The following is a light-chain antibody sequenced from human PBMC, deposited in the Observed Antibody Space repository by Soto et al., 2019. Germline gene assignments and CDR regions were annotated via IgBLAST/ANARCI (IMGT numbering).Light chain of an antibody. CDR2: AS. CDR3: QHYGTSAL. J-gene: IGKJ3*01. V-gene: IGKV3-20*01. Sequence: EIVLTQSPGTLSLSPGERATLSCRASQSVSDSYLAWYQQTPGQAPRLLIYASSRATGTPDRFSGSGSGTDFTLTISRLEPEDFAVYYCQHYGTSALFGPGTKVDIK. CDR1: QSVSDSY.